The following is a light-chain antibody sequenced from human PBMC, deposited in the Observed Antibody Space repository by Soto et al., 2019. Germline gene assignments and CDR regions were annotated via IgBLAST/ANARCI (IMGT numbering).Light chain of an antibody. J-gene: IGKJ5*01. CDR2: GAS. CDR3: QQLNADPIT. CDR1: QGISSY. V-gene: IGKV1-9*01. Sequence: DIQLTQSASFLSASVGDRVTITCRASQGISSYLAWFQQKPVRAPNLLIYGASTLQSGVPSKFSGRRAETDYTRTISNRQPEDVATYFCQQLNADPITFGQGTRLEIK.